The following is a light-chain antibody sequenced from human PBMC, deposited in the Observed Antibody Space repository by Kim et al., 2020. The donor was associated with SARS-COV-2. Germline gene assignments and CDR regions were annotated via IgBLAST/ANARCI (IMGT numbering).Light chain of an antibody. V-gene: IGKV3-20*01. CDR1: QSVSRSH. J-gene: IGKJ2*01. CDR2: GAS. CDR3: QQYGSSPHT. Sequence: SPGGSAALSCRASQSVSRSHLAWYQQKPGQAPRIVIYGASSRATGIPDRFSGSGSGTDFTLTISRLEAEDFAVYHCQQYGSSPHTFGQGTKLEI.